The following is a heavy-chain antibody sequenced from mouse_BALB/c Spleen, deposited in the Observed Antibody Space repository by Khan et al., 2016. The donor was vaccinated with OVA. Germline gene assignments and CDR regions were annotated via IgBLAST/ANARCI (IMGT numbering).Heavy chain of an antibody. V-gene: IGHV3-2*02. CDR2: ISNSGST. Sequence: EVQLVESGPGLVKPSQSLSLTCTVTVYSITRDYAWNWIRQFPGNKLEWMGYISNSGSTTYNPSLKSRISITRDTSKNRFFLQLNSVTTEDTATXYCSSELGRYYAMDYWGQGTSVTVSS. J-gene: IGHJ4*01. CDR1: VYSITRDYA. CDR3: SSELGRYYAMDY. D-gene: IGHD4-1*01.